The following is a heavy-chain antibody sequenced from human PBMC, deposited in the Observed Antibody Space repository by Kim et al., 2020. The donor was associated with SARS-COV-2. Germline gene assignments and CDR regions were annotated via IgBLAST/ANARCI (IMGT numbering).Heavy chain of an antibody. J-gene: IGHJ5*02. V-gene: IGHV1-69*04. CDR2: IIPILGIA. Sequence: SVKVSCKASGGTFSSYTISWVRQAPGQGLEWMGRIIPILGIANYAQKFQGRVTITADKSTSTAYMELSSLRSEDTAVYYCARDLDDDYSQYPTNWFDPWGQGTLVTVSS. CDR3: ARDLDDDYSQYPTNWFDP. D-gene: IGHD4-4*01. CDR1: GGTFSSYT.